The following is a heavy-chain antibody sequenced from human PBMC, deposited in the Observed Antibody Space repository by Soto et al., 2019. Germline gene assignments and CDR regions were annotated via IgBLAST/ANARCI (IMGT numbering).Heavy chain of an antibody. Sequence: ASVKVSCKASGYTFTRYDINWVRQATGQGLEWMGWMNPNSGNTGYAQRFQGRVTMTRSTSVSTAYMELNSLRAEDTAVYYCAKDYGDYAFDPWRQGTLVTVSS. D-gene: IGHD4-17*01. J-gene: IGHJ5*02. V-gene: IGHV1-8*01. CDR2: MNPNSGNT. CDR3: AKDYGDYAFDP. CDR1: GYTFTRYD.